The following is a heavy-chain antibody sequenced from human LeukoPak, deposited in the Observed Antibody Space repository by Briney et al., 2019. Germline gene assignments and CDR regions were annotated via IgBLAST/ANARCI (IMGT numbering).Heavy chain of an antibody. CDR1: GFTFSSYG. CDR2: ISYDGSNK. CDR3: AKELRWAPFFDY. V-gene: IGHV3-30*18. Sequence: GGSLRLSCAASGFTFSSYGMHWVRQAPGKGLEWVAVISYDGSNKYYADSVKGRFTISRDNSKNTLYLQMNSLRAADTAVYYCAKELRWAPFFDYWGQGTLVTVSS. D-gene: IGHD4-23*01. J-gene: IGHJ4*02.